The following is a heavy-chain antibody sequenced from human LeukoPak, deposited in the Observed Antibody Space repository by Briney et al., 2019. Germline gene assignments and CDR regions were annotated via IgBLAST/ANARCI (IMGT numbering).Heavy chain of an antibody. V-gene: IGHV3-30*04. J-gene: IGHJ4*02. D-gene: IGHD5-18*01. CDR2: ISYDGSNK. CDR3: AREGDTAMGLDY. Sequence: GGSLRLSCAASGFTFSSYAMHWVRQAPGKGLEWVAVISYDGSNKYYADSVKGRFTISRDNSKNTLYLQMNSLRAEDTAVYYCAREGDTAMGLDYWGQGTLVTVSS. CDR1: GFTFSSYA.